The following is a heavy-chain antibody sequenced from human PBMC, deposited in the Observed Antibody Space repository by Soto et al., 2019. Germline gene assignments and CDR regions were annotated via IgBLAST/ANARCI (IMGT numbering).Heavy chain of an antibody. CDR1: GASISIGGYT. CDR2: IYYSGST. Sequence: QVQLQESGPGLLKPSQTLSLPCPVSGASISIGGYTWTWIRQNPGKGLEWIGYIYYSGSTYYNPSLKSRVTISVDTSKNQFSLKLSSVTAADTAVYYCARLDIWGQGTMVTVSS. V-gene: IGHV4-31*03. CDR3: ARLDI. J-gene: IGHJ3*02.